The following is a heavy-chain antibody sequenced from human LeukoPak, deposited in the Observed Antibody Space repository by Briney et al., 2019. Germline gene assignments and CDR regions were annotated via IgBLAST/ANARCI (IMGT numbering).Heavy chain of an antibody. J-gene: IGHJ4*02. V-gene: IGHV3-23*01. CDR3: ARVPTYYYDSSGYFDY. CDR1: GFTFSSFG. CDR2: ISGTGGTT. D-gene: IGHD3-22*01. Sequence: GGTLRLSCAVSGFTFSSFGVSWVRQAPGKGLEWVSVISGTGGTTYYADSVKGRFTISRDNSKNTLYLQMNSLRAEDTAVYYCARVPTYYYDSSGYFDYWGQGTLVTVSS.